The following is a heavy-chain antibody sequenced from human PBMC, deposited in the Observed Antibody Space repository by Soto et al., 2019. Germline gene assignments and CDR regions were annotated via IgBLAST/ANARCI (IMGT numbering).Heavy chain of an antibody. J-gene: IGHJ4*02. Sequence: SETLSLTCTVSGVSISSSTYYWGWIRQSPGKGLEWIGSTYYSGSTYYNLSLKSRVTISVDTSKNQFSLNLSSVTAADTAVYYCASPTVTVPIRFWGQGTLVTVSS. CDR1: GVSISSSTYY. V-gene: IGHV4-39*01. CDR3: ASPTVTVPIRF. CDR2: TYYSGST. D-gene: IGHD4-17*01.